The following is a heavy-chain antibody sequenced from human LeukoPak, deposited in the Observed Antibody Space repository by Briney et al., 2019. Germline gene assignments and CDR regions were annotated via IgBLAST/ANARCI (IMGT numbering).Heavy chain of an antibody. D-gene: IGHD2-21*02. V-gene: IGHV3-9*01. Sequence: GGSLRLSCAASGFTFDDYAMHWVRQAPGKGLEWVSGISWNSGSIGYADSVKGRFTISRDNAKNSLYLQMNSLRAEDTALYYCAKDMGDHDDYRGQGTLVTVSS. CDR3: AKDMGDHDDY. CDR1: GFTFDDYA. CDR2: ISWNSGSI. J-gene: IGHJ4*02.